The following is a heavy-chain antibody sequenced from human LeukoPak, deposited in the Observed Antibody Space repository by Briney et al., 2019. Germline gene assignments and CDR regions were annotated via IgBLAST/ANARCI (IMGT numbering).Heavy chain of an antibody. J-gene: IGHJ6*02. Sequence: GGSLRLSCAASGFTFSSYAMSWVRQAPGKGLEWVSAISGSGGSTYYADSVKGRFTISRDNSKNTLYLQMNSLRAEDTAVYYCARDDTYYYYGMDVWGQGTTVTVSS. CDR2: ISGSGGST. D-gene: IGHD3-22*01. CDR1: GFTFSSYA. CDR3: ARDDTYYYYGMDV. V-gene: IGHV3-23*01.